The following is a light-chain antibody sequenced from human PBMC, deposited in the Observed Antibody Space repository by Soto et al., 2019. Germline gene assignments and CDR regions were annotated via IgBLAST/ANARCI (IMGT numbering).Light chain of an antibody. CDR2: GAS. V-gene: IGKV3-15*01. CDR3: QQYGSSPT. CDR1: QSVSSN. Sequence: EIVMTQSPATLSVSPGERATLSCRASQSVSSNLAWYQQKPGQAPRLLIYGASTRATGIPARFSGSGSGTEFTLTISSLQSEDFAVYYCQQYGSSPTFGQGTKGE. J-gene: IGKJ1*01.